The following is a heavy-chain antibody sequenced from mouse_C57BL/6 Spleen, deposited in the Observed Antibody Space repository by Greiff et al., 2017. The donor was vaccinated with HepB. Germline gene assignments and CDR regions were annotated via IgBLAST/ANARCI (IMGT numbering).Heavy chain of an antibody. CDR3: ARWGDYYGSSLFDY. Sequence: LVESGAELARPGASVKMSCKASGYTFTSYTMHWVKQRPGQGLEWIGYINPSSGYTKYNQKFKDKATLTADKSSSTAYMQLSSLTSEDSAVYYCARWGDYYGSSLFDYWGQGTTLTVSS. D-gene: IGHD1-1*01. CDR2: INPSSGYT. V-gene: IGHV1-4*01. J-gene: IGHJ2*01. CDR1: GYTFTSYT.